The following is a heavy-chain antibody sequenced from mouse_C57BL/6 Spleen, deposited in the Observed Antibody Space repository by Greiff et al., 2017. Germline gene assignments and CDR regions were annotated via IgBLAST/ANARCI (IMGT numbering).Heavy chain of an antibody. D-gene: IGHD2-1*01. CDR3: ARDAYGNSAWFAY. CDR1: GFTFSSYA. Sequence: EVQRVESGGGLVKPGGSLKLSCAASGFTFSSYAMSWVRQTPEKRLEWVATISDGGSYTYYPDNVKGRFTISRDNAKNNLYLQMSHLKSEDTAMYYCARDAYGNSAWFAYWGQGTLVTVSA. J-gene: IGHJ3*01. CDR2: ISDGGSYT. V-gene: IGHV5-4*01.